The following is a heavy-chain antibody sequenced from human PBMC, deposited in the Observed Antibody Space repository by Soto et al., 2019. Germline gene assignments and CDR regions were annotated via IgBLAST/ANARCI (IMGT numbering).Heavy chain of an antibody. D-gene: IGHD5-12*01. J-gene: IGHJ4*02. V-gene: IGHV4-30-4*01. CDR1: GASISSGDYF. CDR3: AREKGYISGPKNFDY. Sequence: SETLSLTCTVSGASISSGDYFWSWIRQSPGKGLEWIGYIYDSGSSYYNPSLKSRVTMSVDTSKNQFSLKLRSVTAADTAVYYCAREKGYISGPKNFDYWGQGTLVT. CDR2: IYDSGSS.